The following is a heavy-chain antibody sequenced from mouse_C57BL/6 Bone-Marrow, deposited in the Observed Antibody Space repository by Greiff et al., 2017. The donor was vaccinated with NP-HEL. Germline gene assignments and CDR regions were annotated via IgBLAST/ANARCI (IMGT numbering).Heavy chain of an antibody. CDR2: SRNKANDYTT. CDR1: GFTFSDFY. J-gene: IGHJ1*03. V-gene: IGHV7-1*01. Sequence: EVKLVESGGGLVQSGRSLRLSCATSGFTFSDFYMEWVRQAPGKGLEWIAASRNKANDYTTEYSASVKGRFIVSRDTSQSILYLQMNALRADDTAIYYCARGAWGWYFDVWGTGTTVTVSS. D-gene: IGHD4-1*01. CDR3: ARGAWGWYFDV.